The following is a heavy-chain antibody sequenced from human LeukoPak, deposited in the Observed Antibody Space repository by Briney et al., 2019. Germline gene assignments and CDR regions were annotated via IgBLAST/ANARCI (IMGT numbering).Heavy chain of an antibody. J-gene: IGHJ6*02. V-gene: IGHV3-53*01. CDR1: GFTVSSNY. D-gene: IGHD6-19*01. CDR3: ARDRGWSTSYYCYGMDV. CDR2: IYSGGST. Sequence: GGSLRLSCAASGFTVSSNYMSWVRQAPGKGLEWVSVIYSGGSTYYADSVKGRFTISRDNSKNTLYLQMNSLRAEDTAVYYCARDRGWSTSYYCYGMDVWGQGTTVTVS.